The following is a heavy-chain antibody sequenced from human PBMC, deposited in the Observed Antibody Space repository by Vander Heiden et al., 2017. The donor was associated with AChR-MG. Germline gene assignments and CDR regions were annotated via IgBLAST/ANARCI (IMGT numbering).Heavy chain of an antibody. CDR2: IYSGGST. Sequence: EVQLVESGGGLVQPGGSLRLSCAASGFTVRSNYIGWVRQGPGKGLEGVSVIYSGGSTYDADSVKGRFTISRDNSKNTLYLQMNSLRAEDTAVYYCARVGDSSGWYAGGYYYGMDVWGQGTTVTVSS. CDR3: ARVGDSSGWYAGGYYYGMDV. D-gene: IGHD6-19*01. CDR1: GFTVRSNY. V-gene: IGHV3-66*01. J-gene: IGHJ6*02.